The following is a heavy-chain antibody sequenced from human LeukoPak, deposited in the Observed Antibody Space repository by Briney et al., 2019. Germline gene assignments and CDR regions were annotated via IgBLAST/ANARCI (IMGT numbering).Heavy chain of an antibody. CDR3: ASEGQLVRQYIY. CDR2: ITSSSSTM. D-gene: IGHD6-6*01. CDR1: GFTFSTYS. Sequence: PGGSLRLSCAASGFTFSTYSMNWVRQAPGKGLEWVSYITSSSSTMFYADSVKGRFTISRDNAENSMYLQMNNLRVEDTAVYYCASEGQLVRQYIYWGQGTRVIVSS. J-gene: IGHJ4*02. V-gene: IGHV3-48*01.